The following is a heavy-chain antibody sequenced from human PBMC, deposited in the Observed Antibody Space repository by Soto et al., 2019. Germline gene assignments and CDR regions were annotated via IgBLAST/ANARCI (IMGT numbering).Heavy chain of an antibody. V-gene: IGHV3-33*01. J-gene: IGHJ4*02. D-gene: IGHD2-15*01. CDR2: IWYDGSNK. CDR3: ARDRGYCSGGSCSFAFDY. CDR1: GFTFSSYG. Sequence: QVQLVGSGGGVVQPGRSLRLSCAASGFTFSSYGMHWVRQAPGKGLEWVAVIWYDGSNKYYADSVKGRFTISRDNSKNTLYLQMNSLRAEDTAVYYCARDRGYCSGGSCSFAFDYWGQGTLVTVSS.